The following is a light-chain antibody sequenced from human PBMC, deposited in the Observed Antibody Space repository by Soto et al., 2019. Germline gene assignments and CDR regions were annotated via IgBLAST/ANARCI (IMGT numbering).Light chain of an antibody. J-gene: IGLJ3*02. CDR2: YDD. CDR1: SSNIGNNA. CDR3: AAWDDSPNGPV. V-gene: IGLV1-36*01. Sequence: QSVLTQPPSVSEAPGRRVTISCSGSSSNIGNNAVNWYQQLPGKAPKLLIFYDDLLPSGVSDRFSGSKSGTSASLAISGLQSEDEADYYCAAWDDSPNGPVFGGGTKLTVL.